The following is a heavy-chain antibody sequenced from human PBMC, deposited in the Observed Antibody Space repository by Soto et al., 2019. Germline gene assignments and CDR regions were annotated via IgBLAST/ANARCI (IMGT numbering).Heavy chain of an antibody. Sequence: GSLRLSCAASGFTFISYAMSCFLQAPGKGLEWVSAISGSGGSTYYADSVKGRFTISRDNSKNTLYLQMNSLRAEDTAVYYCAKGDPYYFDYWGQGTLVTVSS. J-gene: IGHJ4*02. CDR1: GFTFISYA. V-gene: IGHV3-23*01. CDR3: AKGDPYYFDY. CDR2: ISGSGGST.